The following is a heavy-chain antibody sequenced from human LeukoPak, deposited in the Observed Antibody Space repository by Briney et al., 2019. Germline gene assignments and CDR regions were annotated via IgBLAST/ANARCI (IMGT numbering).Heavy chain of an antibody. D-gene: IGHD3-10*01. Sequence: PGGSLRLSCAASGFTFSSYSMNWVRQAPGKGLEWVSSISSDSIYIYYADSVKGRFTSSRDNAKNSLYLQMNSLRAEDTAVYYCAKDIGSYYDYWGQGILVTVSS. J-gene: IGHJ4*02. V-gene: IGHV3-21*01. CDR2: ISSDSIYI. CDR1: GFTFSSYS. CDR3: AKDIGSYYDY.